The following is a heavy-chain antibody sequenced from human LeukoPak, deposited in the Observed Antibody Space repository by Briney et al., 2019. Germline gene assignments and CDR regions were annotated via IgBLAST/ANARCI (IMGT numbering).Heavy chain of an antibody. D-gene: IGHD2-2*01. J-gene: IGHJ4*02. CDR3: ARDCSSTSCYSYFDY. CDR1: GGTFSSYA. CDR2: IIPIFGTA. V-gene: IGHV1-69*13. Sequence: ASVKVSCKASGGTFSSYAISWVRQAPGQGLEWMGGIIPIFGTANYAQKFQGRVTTTADESTSTAYMELSSLRSEDTAVYYCARDCSSTSCYSYFDYWGQGTLVTVSS.